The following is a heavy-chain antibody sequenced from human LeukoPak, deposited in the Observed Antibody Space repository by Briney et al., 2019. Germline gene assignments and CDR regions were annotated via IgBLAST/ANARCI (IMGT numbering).Heavy chain of an antibody. J-gene: IGHJ4*02. CDR1: GFTFSSYA. CDR3: AREHYYGSGSYRDFDH. Sequence: RGSLRLSCAASGFTFSSYAMSWVRQAPGKGLEWVSAIGARGTDTYYADSVKGRLTISRDNSETTLYLQMSSLRAEDTAVYYCAREHYYGSGSYRDFDHWGQGTLVTVSS. D-gene: IGHD3-10*01. CDR2: IGARGTDT. V-gene: IGHV3-23*01.